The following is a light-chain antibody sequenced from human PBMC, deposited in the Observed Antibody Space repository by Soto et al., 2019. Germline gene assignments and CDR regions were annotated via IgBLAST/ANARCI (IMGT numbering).Light chain of an antibody. Sequence: DIQMTQSPSTLSASVGDRVTITCRASQSISSWLAWYQQKPGKAPKLLIYDASSLESGVPSRFSGSGSGTEFTRTISSLQPDDFATYYCQQYNSYPYTFGQVTKLEIK. CDR2: DAS. CDR1: QSISSW. V-gene: IGKV1-5*01. J-gene: IGKJ2*01. CDR3: QQYNSYPYT.